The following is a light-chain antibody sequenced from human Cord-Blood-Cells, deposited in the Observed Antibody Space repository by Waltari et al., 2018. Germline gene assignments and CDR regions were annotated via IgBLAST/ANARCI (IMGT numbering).Light chain of an antibody. Sequence: DIVMTQSPDSLAVSLGERATINCKSSQSVVYSSNNKNYLAWYQQKPGKPPKLLIYWASTRESGVPDRFSGNGSGTDFTLTISSLQAEDVAVYYCQQYYSTPLTFGGGTKVEIK. CDR3: QQYYSTPLT. CDR2: WAS. CDR1: QSVVYSSNNKNY. V-gene: IGKV4-1*01. J-gene: IGKJ4*01.